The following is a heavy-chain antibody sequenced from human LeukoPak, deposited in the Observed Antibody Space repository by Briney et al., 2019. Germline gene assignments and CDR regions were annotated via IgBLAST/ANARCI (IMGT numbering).Heavy chain of an antibody. CDR2: ISYDGSDK. V-gene: IGHV3-30*03. J-gene: IGHJ6*02. CDR1: GFTFSSYG. CDR3: ARGHYGLDV. Sequence: GGSLRLSCAASGFTFSSYGMHWVRQAPGKGLEWVAVISYDGSDKHYADSVKGRFTISRDNAENSLFLQMNSLRVEDTAVYYCARGHYGLDVWGQGTTVTVSS.